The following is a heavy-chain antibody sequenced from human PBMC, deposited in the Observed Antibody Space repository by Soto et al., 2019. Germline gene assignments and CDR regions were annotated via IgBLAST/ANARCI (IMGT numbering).Heavy chain of an antibody. D-gene: IGHD3-9*01. Sequence: PSETLSLTCTGSGGSISSSSYYWGWIRQPPGKGLEWIGSIYYSGSTYYNPSLKSRVTISVDTSKNQFSLKLSSVTAADTAVYYCARARHDILTGWDYYYGMDVWGQGTTVTVSS. CDR1: GGSISSSSYY. CDR3: ARARHDILTGWDYYYGMDV. V-gene: IGHV4-39*07. J-gene: IGHJ6*02. CDR2: IYYSGST.